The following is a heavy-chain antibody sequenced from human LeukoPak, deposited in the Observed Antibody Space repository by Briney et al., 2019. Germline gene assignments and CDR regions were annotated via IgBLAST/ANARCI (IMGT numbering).Heavy chain of an antibody. J-gene: IGHJ4*02. V-gene: IGHV3-30*02. CDR3: AKDWSESSGYSHIDY. Sequence: PGGSLRLSCAASRFTFSTYGIHWVRQAPGKGLEWVTFIRYDGSLKYYADSVKGRFTISRDNSKNTVYLQMNSLRAEDTAVYYCAKDWSESSGYSHIDYWGQGTLVTVSS. CDR2: IRYDGSLK. D-gene: IGHD3-22*01. CDR1: RFTFSTYG.